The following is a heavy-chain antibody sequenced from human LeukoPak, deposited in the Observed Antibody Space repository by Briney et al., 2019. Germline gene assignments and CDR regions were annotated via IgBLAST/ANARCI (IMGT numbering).Heavy chain of an antibody. Sequence: GASVKVSCKASGYTFTSYAMHWVRQAPGQRLEWMGWINAGNGNTKYSQKFQGRVTITRDTSASTAYMELSSLRSEDTAVYYCARDPLRYGSGSSNAFDIWGQGTMVTVSS. J-gene: IGHJ3*02. CDR2: INAGNGNT. D-gene: IGHD3-10*01. CDR3: ARDPLRYGSGSSNAFDI. V-gene: IGHV1-3*01. CDR1: GYTFTSYA.